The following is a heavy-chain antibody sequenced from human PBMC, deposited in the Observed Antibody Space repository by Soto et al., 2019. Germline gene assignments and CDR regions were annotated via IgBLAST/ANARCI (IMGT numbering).Heavy chain of an antibody. V-gene: IGHV4-31*03. CDR3: ARDRVSGAAAGTGYFDY. CDR2: IYYSGST. J-gene: IGHJ4*02. D-gene: IGHD6-13*01. Sequence: SETLSLTCTVSGGSISSGGYYWSWIRQHPGKGLEWIGYIYYSGSTYYNPSLKSRVTISVDTSKNQFSLKLSSVTAADTAVYYCARDRVSGAAAGTGYFDYWGQGTLVTSPQ. CDR1: GGSISSGGYY.